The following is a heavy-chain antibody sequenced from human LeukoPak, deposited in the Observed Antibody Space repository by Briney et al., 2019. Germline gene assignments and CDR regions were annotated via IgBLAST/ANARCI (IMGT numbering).Heavy chain of an antibody. CDR3: ARTLPQGDTGWFYYMDV. CDR2: IIPKFATG. D-gene: IGHD6-19*01. J-gene: IGHJ6*03. Sequence: GSSVTVSCKASGDTFSDSGITWLRQAPGQGLEWMGPIIPKFATGKYAQKFRGRVTINADETTSTSHMALSSLTSEDTAVYYCARTLPQGDTGWFYYMDVWGTGTTVTISS. CDR1: GDTFSDSG. V-gene: IGHV1-69*01.